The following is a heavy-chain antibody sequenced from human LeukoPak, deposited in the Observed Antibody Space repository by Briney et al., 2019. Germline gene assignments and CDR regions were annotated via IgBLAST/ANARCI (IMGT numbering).Heavy chain of an antibody. CDR3: AKGIRPGGGYSGYDYFDY. D-gene: IGHD5-12*01. V-gene: IGHV3-23*01. CDR2: ISGSGGST. J-gene: IGHJ4*02. Sequence: TGGSLRLSCAASGFTFSSYAMSWVRQAPGKGLEWVSAISGSGGSTYYADSVKGRFTISRDNSKNTLYLQMNSLRAEDTAVYYCAKGIRPGGGYSGYDYFDYWGQGTLVTVSS. CDR1: GFTFSSYA.